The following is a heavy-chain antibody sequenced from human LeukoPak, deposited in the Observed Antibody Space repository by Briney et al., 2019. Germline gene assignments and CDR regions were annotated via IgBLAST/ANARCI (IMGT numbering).Heavy chain of an antibody. Sequence: GGSLRLSCAASGFSFSSYGMTWVRQAPGKGLEWVSSISSSSSYIYYADSVKGRFTISRDNAKNSLYLQMNSLRAEDTAVYYCARVYGSGSYYDYWGQGTLVTVSS. J-gene: IGHJ4*02. CDR1: GFSFSSYG. CDR2: ISSSSSYI. CDR3: ARVYGSGSYYDY. D-gene: IGHD3-10*01. V-gene: IGHV3-21*01.